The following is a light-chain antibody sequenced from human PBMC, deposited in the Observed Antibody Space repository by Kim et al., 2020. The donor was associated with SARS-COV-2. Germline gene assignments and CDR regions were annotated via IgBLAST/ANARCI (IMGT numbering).Light chain of an antibody. V-gene: IGKV1-5*03. CDR1: QSISTW. CDR3: QQYETPLYT. Sequence: DIQMTQSPSTLSATVGDRVTITCRASQSISTWLAWYQQKPGEAPKLLIYKASILQTGVPSRFSGRGSGTEFSHTISSLQPDDFATYYCQQYETPLYTFGRGTKLEI. J-gene: IGKJ2*01. CDR2: KAS.